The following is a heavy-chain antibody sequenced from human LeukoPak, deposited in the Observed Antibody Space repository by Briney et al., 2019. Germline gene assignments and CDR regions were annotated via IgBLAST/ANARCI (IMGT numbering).Heavy chain of an antibody. V-gene: IGHV4-4*07. CDR2: IYTSGST. CDR1: GGSISSYY. Sequence: SETLSLTCTVSGGSISSYYWSWIRQPAGKGLEWIGRIYTSGSTNYNPSLKSRVTMSVDTSKNQFSLKLSSVTAADTAVYYCAREGYSSGWYGYDYWGQGTLVTVSS. D-gene: IGHD6-19*01. CDR3: AREGYSSGWYGYDY. J-gene: IGHJ4*02.